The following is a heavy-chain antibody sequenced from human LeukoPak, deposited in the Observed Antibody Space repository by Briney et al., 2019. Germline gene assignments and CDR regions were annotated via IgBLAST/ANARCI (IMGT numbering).Heavy chain of an antibody. V-gene: IGHV3-23*01. CDR3: ARDQVAVAGRGSDY. D-gene: IGHD6-19*01. CDR1: GGTFSSYA. J-gene: IGHJ4*02. Sequence: SCKASGGTFSSYAMSWVRQAPGKGLEWVSTISGSGGSTYYADSVKGRFTISRDNSNNTLYLQMNSLRAGDTAVYYCARDQVAVAGRGSDYWGQGTLVTVSS. CDR2: ISGSGGST.